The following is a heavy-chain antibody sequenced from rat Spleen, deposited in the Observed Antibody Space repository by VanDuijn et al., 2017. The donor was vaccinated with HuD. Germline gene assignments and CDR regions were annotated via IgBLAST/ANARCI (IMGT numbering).Heavy chain of an antibody. V-gene: IGHV5-58*01. CDR1: GFTFNRYW. CDR3: ARQDSSYFDY. D-gene: IGHD1-8*01. CDR2: IDTDGSST. J-gene: IGHJ2*01. Sequence: EVQLVETGGGLVQPGRSLKLSCVASGFTFNRYWMYWVRQAPGKGLEWVSSIDTDGSSTYYGDSVKGRFTISRDNAKSTLYLQMNSLRSEDTATYYCARQDSSYFDYWGQGVMVTVSS.